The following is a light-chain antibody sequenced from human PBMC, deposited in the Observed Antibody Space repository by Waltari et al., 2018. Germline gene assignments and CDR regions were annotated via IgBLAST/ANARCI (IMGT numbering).Light chain of an antibody. CDR1: QSVTRT. Sequence: EIVLTQSPGTLSLSPGERATLSCRASQSVTRTLAWYQQKPGQAPRLLIYGASNSATGIPDRFSGSGSGTDFSLTISRLEPEDFAVYYCQHYLRLPATFGQGTKVEIK. J-gene: IGKJ1*01. V-gene: IGKV3-20*01. CDR3: QHYLRLPAT. CDR2: GAS.